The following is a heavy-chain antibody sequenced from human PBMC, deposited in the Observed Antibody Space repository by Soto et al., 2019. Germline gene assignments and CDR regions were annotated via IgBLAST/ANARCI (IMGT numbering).Heavy chain of an antibody. V-gene: IGHV3-23*01. D-gene: IGHD3-16*01. CDR2: ISGSGGAT. CDR3: AKDIEGDGYARGVMDY. Sequence: EVQLLESGGGLVQPGGSLRLSCAASRLTLSNYAMNWVRQAPGKGLEWVAAISGSGGATYFADSVRGRFTISRDNSKNTLFLQIKSLRVEDTALYYCAKDIEGDGYARGVMDYWGRGTLVTVSS. J-gene: IGHJ4*02. CDR1: RLTLSNYA.